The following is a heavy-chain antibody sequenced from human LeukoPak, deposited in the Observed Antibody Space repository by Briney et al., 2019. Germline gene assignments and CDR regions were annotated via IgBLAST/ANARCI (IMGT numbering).Heavy chain of an antibody. D-gene: IGHD1-26*01. CDR3: AKHMRATNTYSFFGLDV. CDR2: INWNGGGT. V-gene: IGHV3-9*01. CDR1: GFTFKDYG. Sequence: GRSLRLSCAATGFTFKDYGMHWVRQPPGKGLEWVSSINWNGGGTDYADSVKGRFTISRDNAKNSLYLELSSLRPEDTALYYCAKHMRATNTYSFFGLDVWGQGTTVTVSS. J-gene: IGHJ6*02.